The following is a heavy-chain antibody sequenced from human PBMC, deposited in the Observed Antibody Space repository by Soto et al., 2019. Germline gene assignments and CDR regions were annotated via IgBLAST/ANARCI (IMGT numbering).Heavy chain of an antibody. D-gene: IGHD5-18*01. CDR2: ISNDGNRQ. CDR3: ARASYSYGSVGTPDI. CDR1: GFSFSSQA. J-gene: IGHJ3*02. V-gene: IGHV3-30-3*01. Sequence: QEQLMESGGGVVQPGRSLRLSCVASGFSFSSQAMHWVRQAPGKGLEWVAAISNDGNRQLYADSVKDRFTISRDNSRNTLDLQMNNLRTEDTGVYFCARASYSYGSVGTPDIWGQGTMVTVSS.